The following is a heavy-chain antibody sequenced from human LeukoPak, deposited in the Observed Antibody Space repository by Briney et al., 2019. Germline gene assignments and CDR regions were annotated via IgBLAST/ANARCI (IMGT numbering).Heavy chain of an antibody. J-gene: IGHJ4*02. CDR1: GFTFSSYG. CDR2: ISYDGSNK. D-gene: IGHD3-10*01. V-gene: IGHV3-30*03. Sequence: GGSLRLSCAASGFTFSSYGMHWVRQAPGKGLEWVAVISYDGSNKYYADSVKGRFTISRDNSKNTLYLQMNSLRAEDTAVYYCARPGHYHGSGSYFPIDYWGQGTLVTVSS. CDR3: ARPGHYHGSGSYFPIDY.